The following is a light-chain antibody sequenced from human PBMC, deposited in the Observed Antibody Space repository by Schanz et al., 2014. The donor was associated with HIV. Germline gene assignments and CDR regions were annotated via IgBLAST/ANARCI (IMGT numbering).Light chain of an antibody. V-gene: IGLV2-14*03. Sequence: QSALTQPRSVSGSPGQSVTISCTGTSSDVGDYNYVSWYQQHPGKAPKLMIYDVTNRPSGISSRFSGSKSGNTASLTISGLQTEDEADYYCSSYTSSASLYVIFGGGTKLTVL. CDR3: SSYTSSASLYVI. CDR2: DVT. J-gene: IGLJ2*01. CDR1: SSDVGDYNY.